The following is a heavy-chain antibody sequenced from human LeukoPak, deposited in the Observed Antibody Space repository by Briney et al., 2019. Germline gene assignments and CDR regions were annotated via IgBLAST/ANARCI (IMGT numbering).Heavy chain of an antibody. D-gene: IGHD2-21*02. CDR2: INPNSGGI. J-gene: IGHJ4*02. V-gene: IGHV1-2*06. CDR3: ARDSPDSPFDY. Sequence: ASVKVSCKASGYTFTSYGISWVRQAPGQGLEWMGRINPNSGGINYAQKFQGRVTMTRDTSISTAYMELSRLRSDDTAVYYCARDSPDSPFDYWGQGTLITVSS. CDR1: GYTFTSYG.